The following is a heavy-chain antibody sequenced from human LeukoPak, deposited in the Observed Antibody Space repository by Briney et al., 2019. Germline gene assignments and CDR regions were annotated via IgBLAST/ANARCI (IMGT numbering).Heavy chain of an antibody. CDR3: ARGGDYGDLRYFDY. J-gene: IGHJ4*02. V-gene: IGHV4-59*01. CDR1: GGSINNYY. Sequence: SETLSLTCTVSGGSINNYYWSWIRQPPGKGLEWIGYIYYRGSTNYNPSLKSRVTFSVDTSNNQFSLKLNSVTAADTAVYYCARGGDYGDLRYFDYWGQGTLVTVSS. D-gene: IGHD4-17*01. CDR2: IYYRGST.